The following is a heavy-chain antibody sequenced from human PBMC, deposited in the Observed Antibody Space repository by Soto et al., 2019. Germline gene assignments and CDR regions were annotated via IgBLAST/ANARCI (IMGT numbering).Heavy chain of an antibody. V-gene: IGHV4-4*02. Sequence: SETLSLTCGVSGDSITTYKWWTWVRQTPGRGLEWIGEIYDSGNTRYNPSLRSRVTISKDTSKNQLSLKLNSVTVADTAVYYCATCQLGEYYYAMDMWGQGTTVTRLL. CDR1: GDSITTYKW. D-gene: IGHD7-27*01. CDR3: ATCQLGEYYYAMDM. CDR2: IYDSGNT. J-gene: IGHJ6*02.